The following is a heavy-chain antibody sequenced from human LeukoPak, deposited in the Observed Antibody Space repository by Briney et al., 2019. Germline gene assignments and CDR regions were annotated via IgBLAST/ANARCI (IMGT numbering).Heavy chain of an antibody. CDR3: ARGGKRAVAGTRSPQYFQH. J-gene: IGHJ1*01. CDR1: GFTFSSYG. V-gene: IGHV3-30*03. D-gene: IGHD6-19*01. Sequence: GGSLRLSCAASGFTFSSYGMHWVRQAPGKGLEWVAVISNDGSNKYYADSVKGRFTISRDNSKNTLYLQMNSLRAEDTAVYYCARGGKRAVAGTRSPQYFQHWGQGTLVTVSS. CDR2: ISNDGSNK.